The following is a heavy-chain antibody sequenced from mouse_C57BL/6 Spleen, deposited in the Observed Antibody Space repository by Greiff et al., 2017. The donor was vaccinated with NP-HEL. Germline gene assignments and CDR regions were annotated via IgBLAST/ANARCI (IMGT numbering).Heavy chain of an antibody. Sequence: EVKLMESGGGLVKPGGSLKLSCAASGFTFSDYGMHWVRQAPEKGLEWVAYISSGSSTIYYADTVKGRFTIPRDNAKNTLFLQMTSLRSEDTAMYYCARGGYDVCAYWGQGTLVTVSA. D-gene: IGHD2-2*01. CDR1: GFTFSDYG. CDR3: ARGGYDVCAY. J-gene: IGHJ3*01. V-gene: IGHV5-17*01. CDR2: ISSGSSTI.